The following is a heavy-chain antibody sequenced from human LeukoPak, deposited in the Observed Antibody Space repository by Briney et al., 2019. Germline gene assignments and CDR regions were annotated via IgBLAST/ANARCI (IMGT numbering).Heavy chain of an antibody. Sequence: SETLSLTCTVSGGSISSYYWNWIRQPPGKGLEWIGYIYYSGSTNYNPSLKSRVTISVDTSQNQFSLRLSSVTAADTAMYYCARDPGRRGSGLDWGQGTLVTVSS. CDR3: ARDPGRRGSGLD. V-gene: IGHV4-59*01. CDR2: IYYSGST. D-gene: IGHD6-25*01. J-gene: IGHJ4*02. CDR1: GGSISSYY.